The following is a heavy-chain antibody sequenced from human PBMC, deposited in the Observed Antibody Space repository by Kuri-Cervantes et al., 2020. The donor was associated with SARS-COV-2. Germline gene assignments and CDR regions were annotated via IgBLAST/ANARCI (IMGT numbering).Heavy chain of an antibody. Sequence: SETLSLTCTVSGGSISSSNYYWGWIRQSPGKGLEWIGSIYYSGITYYSPSLGGRVTILVDTSKNQFSLKVKSVTAADTALYYCARWAITSPRVPAGFDYWGQGALVTVSS. D-gene: IGHD3-3*01. CDR3: ARWAITSPRVPAGFDY. CDR2: IYYSGIT. CDR1: GGSISSSNYY. J-gene: IGHJ4*02. V-gene: IGHV4-39*07.